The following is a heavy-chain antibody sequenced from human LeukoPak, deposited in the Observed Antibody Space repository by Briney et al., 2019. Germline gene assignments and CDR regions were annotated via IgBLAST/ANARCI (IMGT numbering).Heavy chain of an antibody. V-gene: IGHV4-4*07. Sequence: SETLSLTCTVSGGSISSYYWSWTRQPAGKGLEWIGRIYTSGSTNYNPSLKSRVTMSVDTSKNQFSLKLSSVTAADTAVYYCARDVKAGTTRYNWFDPWGQGTLVTVSS. D-gene: IGHD1-7*01. CDR1: GGSISSYY. J-gene: IGHJ5*02. CDR2: IYTSGST. CDR3: ARDVKAGTTRYNWFDP.